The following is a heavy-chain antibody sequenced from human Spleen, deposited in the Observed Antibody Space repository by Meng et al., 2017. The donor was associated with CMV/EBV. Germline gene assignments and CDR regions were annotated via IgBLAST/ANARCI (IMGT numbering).Heavy chain of an antibody. D-gene: IGHD4-17*01. CDR1: GYTFTGYH. CDR2: INPNNGGT. V-gene: IGHV1-2*02. Sequence: ASVKVSCKASGYTFTGYHMHWVRQAPGQGLEWMGWINPNNGGTKYAQKFQGKVTMTRDTSTSTVYMELSSLRSEDTAVYYCARGSPTTVTTYGMDVWGQGTTVTVSS. J-gene: IGHJ6*02. CDR3: ARGSPTTVTTYGMDV.